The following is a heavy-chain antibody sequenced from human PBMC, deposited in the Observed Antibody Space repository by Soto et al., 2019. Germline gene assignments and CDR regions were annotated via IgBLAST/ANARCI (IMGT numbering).Heavy chain of an antibody. CDR1: GGTFSSYA. D-gene: IGHD3-9*01. Sequence: ASVKVSCKASGGTFSSYAISWVRQAPGQGLEWMGGIIPIFGTANCAQKFQGRVTITADESTSTAYMELSSLRSEDTAVYYCARVIYDILTGYYYWGQGSPVTVSS. J-gene: IGHJ4*02. V-gene: IGHV1-69*13. CDR2: IIPIFGTA. CDR3: ARVIYDILTGYYY.